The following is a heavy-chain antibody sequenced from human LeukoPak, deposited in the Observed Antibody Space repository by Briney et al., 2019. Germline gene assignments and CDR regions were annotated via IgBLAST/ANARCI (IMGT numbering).Heavy chain of an antibody. J-gene: IGHJ5*02. V-gene: IGHV1-69*13. CDR1: GGTFSSYA. CDR3: ASMVRGAYRYNWFDP. Sequence: SVEVSCKASGGTFSSYAISWVRQAPGQGLEWMGGIIPIFGTANYAQKFQGRVTITADESTSTAYMELSSLRSEDTAVYYCASMVRGAYRYNWFDPWGQGTLVTVSS. D-gene: IGHD3-10*01. CDR2: IIPIFGTA.